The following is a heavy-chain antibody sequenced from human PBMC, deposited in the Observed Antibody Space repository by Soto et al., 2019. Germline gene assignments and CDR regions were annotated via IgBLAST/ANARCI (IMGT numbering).Heavy chain of an antibody. D-gene: IGHD2-15*01. V-gene: IGHV1-18*01. CDR2: ISAYNGNT. Sequence: ASVKVSCKASGYTFTSYGISWVRQAPGQGLEWMGWISAYNGNTNYAQKLQGRVTMTTDTSTSTAYMELRSLRSDDTAVYYCARVLGYCSGGSCYSFGFIVYWGQGTLVTVSS. CDR1: GYTFTSYG. CDR3: ARVLGYCSGGSCYSFGFIVY. J-gene: IGHJ4*02.